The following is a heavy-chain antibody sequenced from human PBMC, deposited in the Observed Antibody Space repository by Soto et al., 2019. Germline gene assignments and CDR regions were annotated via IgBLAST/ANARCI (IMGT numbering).Heavy chain of an antibody. CDR3: VRNTGHNLLDI. V-gene: IGHV6-1*01. CDR1: GDSVSSITSV. J-gene: IGHJ3*02. Sequence: SQTLSLTCAISGDSVSSITSVWNWIRQSPSRGLEWLGRTYYRTQWYSDHALSVTGRAAINPDTSKNQFSLRLNSVTPEDTAVYYCVRNTGHNLLDIWGQGTMVSVSS. CDR2: TYYRTQWYS.